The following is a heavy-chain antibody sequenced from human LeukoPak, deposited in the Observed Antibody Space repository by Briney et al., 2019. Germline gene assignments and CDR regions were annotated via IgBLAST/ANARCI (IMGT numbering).Heavy chain of an antibody. Sequence: GGSLRLSCAASGFTFSNFVMSWVRQAPGKGLEWVSYIDGGGGSTNYADSVKGRFTISRDNAKNSLYLQMNSLRAEDTAVYYCARTGGSYPYYFEYWGQGTLVTVSS. V-gene: IGHV3-23*01. J-gene: IGHJ4*02. D-gene: IGHD1-26*01. CDR2: IDGGGGST. CDR3: ARTGGSYPYYFEY. CDR1: GFTFSNFV.